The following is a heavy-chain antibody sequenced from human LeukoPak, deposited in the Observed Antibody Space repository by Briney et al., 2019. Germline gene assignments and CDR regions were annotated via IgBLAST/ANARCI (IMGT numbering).Heavy chain of an antibody. CDR1: GFTFSSYE. J-gene: IGHJ4*02. CDR2: ISSGSSTI. Sequence: GGSLRLSCAASGFTFSSYEMNWVRQAPGRGLEYVSYISSGSSTISYADSVKGRFTISRDNAKNSLYLQMNSLRAEDTAVYYCARLCGGDCYSGLDYWGQGTLVTVSS. V-gene: IGHV3-48*03. CDR3: ARLCGGDCYSGLDY. D-gene: IGHD2-21*02.